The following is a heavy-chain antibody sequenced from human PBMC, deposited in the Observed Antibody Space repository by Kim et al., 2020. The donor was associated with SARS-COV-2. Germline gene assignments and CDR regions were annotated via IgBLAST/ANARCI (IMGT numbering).Heavy chain of an antibody. CDR1: GDSVSSNSAA. CDR3: ARVTLKNSGYDWEYIQEDFDAFDI. CDR2: TYYRSKWYN. V-gene: IGHV6-1*01. J-gene: IGHJ3*02. D-gene: IGHD5-12*01. Sequence: SQTLSLTCAISGDSVSSNSAAWNWIRQSPSRGLEWLGRTYYRSKWYNDYAVSVKSRITINPDTSKNQFSLQLNSVTPEDTAVYYCARVTLKNSGYDWEYIQEDFDAFDIWGQGTMVTVSS.